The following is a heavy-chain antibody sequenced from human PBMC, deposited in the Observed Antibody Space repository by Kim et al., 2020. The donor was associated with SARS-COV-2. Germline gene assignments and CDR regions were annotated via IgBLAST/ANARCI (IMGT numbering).Heavy chain of an antibody. CDR2: INHSGST. Sequence: SETLSLTCAVYGGSFSGYYWSWIRQPPGKGLEWIGEINHSGSTNYNPSLKSRVIISVDTSKNQFSLKLSSVTAADTAVYYCASPLRRLDFWSGYRDYWG. CDR1: GGSFSGYY. J-gene: IGHJ4*01. CDR3: ASPLRRLDFWSGYRDY. V-gene: IGHV4-34*01. D-gene: IGHD3-3*01.